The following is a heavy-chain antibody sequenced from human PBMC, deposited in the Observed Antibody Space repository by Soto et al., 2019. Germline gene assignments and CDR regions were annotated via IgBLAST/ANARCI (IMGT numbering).Heavy chain of an antibody. CDR3: ARHIAGPRTMGFDF. Sequence: QVQLQESGPGLVKPSGTLSLTCAVSGGSISDNWWSWVRQPQGKGLEWIGEIYHTGTTHYTPSLWSRVTISIDKSKNQFSLKLSSVTAADTAVYYCARHIAGPRTMGFDFWGQGTLVTVSS. V-gene: IGHV4-4*02. CDR2: IYHTGTT. CDR1: GGSISDNW. D-gene: IGHD1-26*01. J-gene: IGHJ4*02.